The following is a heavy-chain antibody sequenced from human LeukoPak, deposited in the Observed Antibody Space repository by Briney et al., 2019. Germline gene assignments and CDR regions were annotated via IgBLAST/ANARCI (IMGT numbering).Heavy chain of an antibody. Sequence: GGSLRLSCAASGFTFSDYYMSWIRQAPGKGLEWVSYISSSGCTIYYADSVKGRFTISRDNAKNSLYLQMNSLRAEDTAVYYCARVIYDAPAFDIWGQGTMVTVSS. CDR2: ISSSGCTI. J-gene: IGHJ3*02. CDR3: ARVIYDAPAFDI. V-gene: IGHV3-11*04. CDR1: GFTFSDYY. D-gene: IGHD4/OR15-4a*01.